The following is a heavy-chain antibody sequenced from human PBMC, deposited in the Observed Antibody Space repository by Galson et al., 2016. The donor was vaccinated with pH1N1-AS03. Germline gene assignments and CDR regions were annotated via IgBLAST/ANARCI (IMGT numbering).Heavy chain of an antibody. Sequence: SVKVSCKASGYTFSNFGMSWVRQAPGQGLEWMGWISPQNGNTQYAQRLEGRVTMTTDTSTSTAYMELWSLTYDDTDVYYCARASPFDPWGQGTLVIASS. CDR1: GYTFSNFG. CDR2: ISPQNGNT. V-gene: IGHV1-18*04. CDR3: ARASPFDP. J-gene: IGHJ5*02.